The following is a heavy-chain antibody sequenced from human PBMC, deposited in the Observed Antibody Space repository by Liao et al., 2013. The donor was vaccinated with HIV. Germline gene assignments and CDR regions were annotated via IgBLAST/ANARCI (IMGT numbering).Heavy chain of an antibody. CDR1: GDSISNYY. D-gene: IGHD1-26*01. CDR2: IYTSGSA. J-gene: IGHJ4*02. Sequence: QVQLQESGPGLVKPSETLSLTCTVSGDSISNYYWSWIRQPAGKGLEWIGRIYTSGSANYNPSLKSRVTMSVDTSKNQFSLKLSSVTAADTAVYYCARGHMGGVHGAGDYWGQGTLVTVSS. CDR3: ARGHMGGVHGAGDY. V-gene: IGHV4-4*07.